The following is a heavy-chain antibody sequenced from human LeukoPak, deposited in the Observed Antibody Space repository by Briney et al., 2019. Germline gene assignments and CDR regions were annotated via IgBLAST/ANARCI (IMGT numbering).Heavy chain of an antibody. CDR2: ISGSGGST. Sequence: GGSLRLSCAASGFTFSSYAMSWVRQAPGKGLEWVSAISGSGGSTYYADSVKGRFTISRDNSKNTLYLQMNSLKTEDTAVYYCTTDKRGRYFDWLFEDYWGQGTLVTVSS. CDR3: TTDKRGRYFDWLFEDY. CDR1: GFTFSSYA. V-gene: IGHV3-23*01. J-gene: IGHJ4*02. D-gene: IGHD3-9*01.